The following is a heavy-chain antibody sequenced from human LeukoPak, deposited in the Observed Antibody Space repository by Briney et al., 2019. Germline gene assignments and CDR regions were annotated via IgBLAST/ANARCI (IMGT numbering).Heavy chain of an antibody. CDR2: ISYDGSNK. Sequence: GGSLRLSCAASGFTFSSYAMHWVRQAPGKGLEWVAVISYDGSNKYYADSVKGRFTISRDNSKNTLYLQMNSLRAEDTAVYYCARGAYYDFWSAIDYWGQGTLVTVSS. CDR3: ARGAYYDFWSAIDY. D-gene: IGHD3-3*01. CDR1: GFTFSSYA. V-gene: IGHV3-30-3*01. J-gene: IGHJ4*02.